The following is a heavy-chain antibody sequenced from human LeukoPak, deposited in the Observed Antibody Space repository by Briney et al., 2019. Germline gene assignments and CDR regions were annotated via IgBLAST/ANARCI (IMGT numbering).Heavy chain of an antibody. Sequence: PGRSLRLSCAASGFTFDDYAMHWVRQAPGKGLEWVSGISWNSGSIGYAYAVKGRFTISSDNAKNSLYLQMNSLRAEDTALYYCAKDILRYSSGGWFDPWGQGTLVTVSS. CDR2: ISWNSGSI. CDR3: AKDILRYSSGGWFDP. D-gene: IGHD6-19*01. CDR1: GFTFDDYA. J-gene: IGHJ5*02. V-gene: IGHV3-9*01.